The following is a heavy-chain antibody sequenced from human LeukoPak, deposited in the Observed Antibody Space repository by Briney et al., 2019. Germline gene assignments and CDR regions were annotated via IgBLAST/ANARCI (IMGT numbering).Heavy chain of an antibody. D-gene: IGHD3-22*01. CDR2: MNPNSGNT. Sequence: GASVKVSCKASGYTFTSYDINWVRQATGQGLEWMGWMNPNSGNTGYAQKFQGRVTTTRNTSISTAYMELSSLRSEDTAVYYCARWYYYDSSGRFDYWGQGTLVTVSS. CDR1: GYTFTSYD. CDR3: ARWYYYDSSGRFDY. V-gene: IGHV1-8*01. J-gene: IGHJ4*02.